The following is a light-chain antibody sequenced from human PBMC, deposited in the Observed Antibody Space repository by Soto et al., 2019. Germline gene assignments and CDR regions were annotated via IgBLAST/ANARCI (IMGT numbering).Light chain of an antibody. CDR2: EVS. V-gene: IGLV2-14*01. J-gene: IGLJ1*01. CDR3: SSYTSSSIPYV. CDR1: SSDVGGYNY. Sequence: SALSQPSSLSGSPGQSITISFTGTSSDVGGYNYVSWYQQHPGKAPKLMIYEVSNRPSGVSNRFSGSKSGNTASLTISGLQAEDEADYYCSSYTSSSIPYVFGTGTKVTVL.